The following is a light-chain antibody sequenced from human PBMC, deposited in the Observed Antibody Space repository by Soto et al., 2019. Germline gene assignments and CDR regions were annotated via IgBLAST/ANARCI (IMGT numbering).Light chain of an antibody. CDR1: SSDVGGYNY. CDR3: SSYTSSSTRLYV. CDR2: DVS. Sequence: QSVLTQPASVSGSPGQSITISCTGTSSDVGGYNYVSWYQQHPGKAPKLMIYDVSNRPSGVSNRSSGSKSGNTASLTISGLQAEDEADYYCSSYTSSSTRLYVFGTGTKV. V-gene: IGLV2-14*01. J-gene: IGLJ1*01.